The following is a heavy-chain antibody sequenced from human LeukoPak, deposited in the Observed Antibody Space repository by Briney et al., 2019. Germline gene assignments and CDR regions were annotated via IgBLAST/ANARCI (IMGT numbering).Heavy chain of an antibody. V-gene: IGHV1-2*02. CDR2: INPNSGGT. CDR3: ARSKGSGSYYKYYYYYYYMDV. Sequence: GASVKVSCKASGYTFTGNYMHWVRQAPGQGLEWMGWINPNSGGTNYAQKFQGRVTMTRDTSISTAYMELSRLRSDDTAVYYCARSKGSGSYYKYYYYYYYMDVWGKGTTVTVSS. CDR1: GYTFTGNY. D-gene: IGHD3-10*01. J-gene: IGHJ6*03.